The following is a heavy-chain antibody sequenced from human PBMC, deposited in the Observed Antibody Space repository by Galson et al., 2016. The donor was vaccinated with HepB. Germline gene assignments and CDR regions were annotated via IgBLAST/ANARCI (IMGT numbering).Heavy chain of an antibody. Sequence: SETLSLTCTVSGDSISSSSYYWGWIRQPPGKGLEWIGSIYYSGSTYYNPSLKSRVTISVDTSKNQFSLKLSSVTAADAAVYYCARHVGPDKMVRGVYYYMEVGGQGTTVTVSS. CDR2: IYYSGST. V-gene: IGHV4-39*01. J-gene: IGHJ6*03. CDR1: GDSISSSSYY. D-gene: IGHD3-10*01. CDR3: ARHVGPDKMVRGVYYYMEV.